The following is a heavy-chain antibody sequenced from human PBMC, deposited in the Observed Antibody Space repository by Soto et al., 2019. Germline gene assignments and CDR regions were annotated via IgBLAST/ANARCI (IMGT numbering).Heavy chain of an antibody. CDR1: GGTFSSYA. D-gene: IGHD3-22*01. CDR2: IIPIFGTA. CDR3: ARGDYYYDSSGYRVGNYYYGMDV. V-gene: IGHV1-69*01. Sequence: QVQLVQSGAEVKKPGSSVKVSCKASGGTFSSYAISWVRQAPGQGLEWMGGIIPIFGTANYAQKFQGRVTITADESTSTAYMELSSLRSEDTAVYYCARGDYYYDSSGYRVGNYYYGMDVWGQGTTVTVSS. J-gene: IGHJ6*02.